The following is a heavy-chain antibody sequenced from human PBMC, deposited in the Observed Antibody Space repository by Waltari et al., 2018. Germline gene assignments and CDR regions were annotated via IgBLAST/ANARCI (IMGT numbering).Heavy chain of an antibody. D-gene: IGHD3-9*01. CDR1: GGSISSSSYY. Sequence: QLQLQESGPGLVKPSETLSLTCTVSGGSISSSSYYWGWIRQPPGKGLEWIGCIYYSGSTYYNPALKSRVTISVDKSKNQVSLKLSSVTAADTAVYYCAPYYDILTGYGKDWFDPWGQGTLVTVSS. J-gene: IGHJ5*02. V-gene: IGHV4-39*07. CDR2: IYYSGST. CDR3: APYYDILTGYGKDWFDP.